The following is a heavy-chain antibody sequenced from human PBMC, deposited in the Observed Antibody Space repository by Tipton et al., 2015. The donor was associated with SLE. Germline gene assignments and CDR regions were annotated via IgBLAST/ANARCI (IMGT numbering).Heavy chain of an antibody. V-gene: IGHV3-21*01. J-gene: IGHJ3*02. CDR1: GFTFSSYG. CDR2: ISSSSSYI. CDR3: AKDLAAFDI. Sequence: VQLVPSGGGVVQPGRSLRLSCAASGFTFSSYGMHWVRQAPGKGLEWVSSISSSSSYIYYADSVKGRFTISRDNSKNTLYLQMNSLRAEDTAVYYCAKDLAAFDIWGQGTMVTVSS.